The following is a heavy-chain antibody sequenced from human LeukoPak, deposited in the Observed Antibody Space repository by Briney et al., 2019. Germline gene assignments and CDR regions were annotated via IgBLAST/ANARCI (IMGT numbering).Heavy chain of an antibody. CDR1: EFTFSRYW. D-gene: IGHD1-26*01. Sequence: QPGGSLRLSCVASEFTFSRYWMHWVRQAPGKGLVWVSLINTDGSSTSYADSVKGRFTISRDNAKNTLYSQMNSLRAEDTAVYYCARDSGRYQGSWFDPWGQGTLVTVSS. V-gene: IGHV3-74*01. J-gene: IGHJ5*02. CDR2: INTDGSST. CDR3: ARDSGRYQGSWFDP.